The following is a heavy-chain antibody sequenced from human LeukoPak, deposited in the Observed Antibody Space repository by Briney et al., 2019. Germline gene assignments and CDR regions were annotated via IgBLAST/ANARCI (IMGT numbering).Heavy chain of an antibody. CDR1: GYTFTGYY. CDR2: INPNSGGT. J-gene: IGHJ1*01. CDR3: AREGIAAAGIQH. V-gene: IGHV1-2*02. D-gene: IGHD6-13*01. Sequence: ASVKVSCKASGYTFTGYYMHWVRQAPGQGLEWMGWINPNSGGTNYAQKFQGRVTMTRDTSIGTAYMELSRLRSDDTAVYYCAREGIAAAGIQHWGQGTLVTVSS.